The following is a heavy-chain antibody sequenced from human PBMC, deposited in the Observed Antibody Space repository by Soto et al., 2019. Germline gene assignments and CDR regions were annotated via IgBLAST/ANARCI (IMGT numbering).Heavy chain of an antibody. CDR2: INHSGST. J-gene: IGHJ6*02. CDR3: ARGHFGVVIIPFYSYTLDV. CDR1: GGSFSGYY. V-gene: IGHV4-34*01. D-gene: IGHD3-3*01. Sequence: PSETLSLTCAVYGGSFSGYYWSWIRQPPGKGLEWIGEINHSGSTKYNPSLKSRVTISVDTSKNQFSLKLSSVTAADTAVYYCARGHFGVVIIPFYSYTLDVWGQGTTVTVSS.